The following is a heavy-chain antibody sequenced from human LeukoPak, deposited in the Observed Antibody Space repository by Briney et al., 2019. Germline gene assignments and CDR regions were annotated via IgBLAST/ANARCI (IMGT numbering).Heavy chain of an antibody. Sequence: ASVKVSCEASGYTFTSYGISWVRQAPGQGLEWMGWISANNGNTNSAQKFQGRVTMTTDTSTSTACMELRSLRSDDTAVYYCARDFFHGHCAGLSCFLLDYWGQGSLVTVSS. D-gene: IGHD2-15*01. V-gene: IGHV1-18*01. CDR2: ISANNGNT. J-gene: IGHJ4*02. CDR1: GYTFTSYG. CDR3: ARDFFHGHCAGLSCFLLDY.